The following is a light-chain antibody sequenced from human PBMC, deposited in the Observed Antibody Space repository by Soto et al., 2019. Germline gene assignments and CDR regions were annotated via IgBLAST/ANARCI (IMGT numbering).Light chain of an antibody. CDR1: QSVSSY. J-gene: IGKJ1*01. CDR2: DAS. V-gene: IGKV3-11*01. Sequence: EIVLTRSPATLSLSPGERATLSCRASQSVSSYLAWYQQKPGQAPRLLIFDASNRATGTPARFSGSGSGTDFTLTISSLEPEDFAVYYCQQRSNWPWTFGQGTKV. CDR3: QQRSNWPWT.